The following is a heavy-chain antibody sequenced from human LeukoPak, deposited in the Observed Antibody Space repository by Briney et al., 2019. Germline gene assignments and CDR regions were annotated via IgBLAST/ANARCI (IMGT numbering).Heavy chain of an antibody. CDR1: GFTVSSNY. CDR3: ARVRTYDSSGYYYYGMAV. V-gene: IGHV3-66*01. J-gene: IGHJ6*02. CDR2: IYSGGST. D-gene: IGHD3-22*01. Sequence: PGGSLRLSCAASGFTVSSNYMSWVRQAPGKGLEWVSVIYSGGSTYYADPVKGRFTISRDNSKNTLYLQMNSLRAEDTAMYYCARVRTYDSSGYYYYGMAVWGQGTTVTVSS.